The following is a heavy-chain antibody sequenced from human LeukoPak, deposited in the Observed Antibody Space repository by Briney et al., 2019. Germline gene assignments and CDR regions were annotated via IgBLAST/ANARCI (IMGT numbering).Heavy chain of an antibody. J-gene: IGHJ4*02. CDR1: GVSISSSNSY. D-gene: IGHD5-12*01. Sequence: SETLSLTCTVSGVSISSSNSYWGWIRQPPGKGLEWIGSTYYSGNTYYNASLKSQVSISIDTSKNQFSLRLTSVTAADTAVYYCARHTWQWLPFDDWGQGTQVTISS. CDR2: TYYSGNT. CDR3: ARHTWQWLPFDD. V-gene: IGHV4-39*01.